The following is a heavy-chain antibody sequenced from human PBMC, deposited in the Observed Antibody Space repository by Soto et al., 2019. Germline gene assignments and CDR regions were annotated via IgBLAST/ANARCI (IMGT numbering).Heavy chain of an antibody. Sequence: QVQLQESGPGLVKPSGTLSLTCAVSGGSISSSNWWSWVRQPPGKGLEWIGEIYHSGSTNYNPSLKSRVTISVAKSKNQFSLKLSSVTAADTAVYYCARAGSYYGSGSGFDPWGQGTLVTVSS. D-gene: IGHD3-10*01. J-gene: IGHJ5*02. CDR2: IYHSGST. V-gene: IGHV4-4*02. CDR3: ARAGSYYGSGSGFDP. CDR1: GGSISSSNW.